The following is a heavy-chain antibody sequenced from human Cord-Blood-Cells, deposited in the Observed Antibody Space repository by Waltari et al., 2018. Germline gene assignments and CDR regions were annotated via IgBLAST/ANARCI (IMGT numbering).Heavy chain of an antibody. CDR1: GFTFSSYE. Sequence: EVQLVESGGGLVQPGGSLRLSCAASGFTFSSYEMNGVRQAPGKGLEWVSYISSSGSTIYYADSVKGRFTISRDNAKNSLYLQMNSLRAEDTAVYYCARDRGAGIFDYWGQGTLVTVSS. D-gene: IGHD1-26*01. J-gene: IGHJ4*02. V-gene: IGHV3-48*03. CDR2: ISSSGSTI. CDR3: ARDRGAGIFDY.